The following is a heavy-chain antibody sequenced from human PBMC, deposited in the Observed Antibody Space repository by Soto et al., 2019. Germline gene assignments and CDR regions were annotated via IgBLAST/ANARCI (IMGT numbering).Heavy chain of an antibody. D-gene: IGHD5-12*01. J-gene: IGHJ4*02. CDR3: ASEGYSGYDNYFDY. V-gene: IGHV4-59*01. CDR1: GGSISGYY. CDR2: IYYSGST. Sequence: SVTLSLTCSVSGGSISGYYWSWIRQPPGKGLEWIGYIYYSGSTNYNPSLKSRVTISVDTSKNQFSLKLSSVTAADTAVYYCASEGYSGYDNYFDYWGQGTLVTVSS.